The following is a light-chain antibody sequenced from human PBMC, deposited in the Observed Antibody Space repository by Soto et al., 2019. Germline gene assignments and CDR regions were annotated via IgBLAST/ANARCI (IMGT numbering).Light chain of an antibody. V-gene: IGKV1-39*01. CDR3: QQSYNSPPLT. CDR1: QSISSY. CDR2: AAS. Sequence: DIQMTQSPSSLSASVGDRVTITCRASQSISSYLNWYQQRPGKAPNLLIFAASSLQSVVPSRFSGSGSGTDFTLTISSLQPEDFATYFCQQSYNSPPLTFGGGTKVEIK. J-gene: IGKJ4*01.